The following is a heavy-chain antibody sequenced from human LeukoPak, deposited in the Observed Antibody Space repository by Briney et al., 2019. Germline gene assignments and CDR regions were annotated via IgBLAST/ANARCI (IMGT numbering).Heavy chain of an antibody. Sequence: VASVKVSCKASGGTFSSYAISWVRQAPGQGLEWVGITYPSGVGTKFAQKFQGRVTMTSDASTSTFFMELSSLTPDDTAVYYCARDRRVVATIPFDHWGQGTLVTVSS. V-gene: IGHV1-46*01. CDR1: GGTFSSYA. CDR2: TYPSGVGT. CDR3: ARDRRVVATIPFDH. D-gene: IGHD5-12*01. J-gene: IGHJ4*02.